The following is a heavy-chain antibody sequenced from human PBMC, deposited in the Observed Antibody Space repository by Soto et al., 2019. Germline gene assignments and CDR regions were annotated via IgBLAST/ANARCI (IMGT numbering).Heavy chain of an antibody. CDR1: GFTFSSYA. J-gene: IGHJ4*02. V-gene: IGHV3-23*01. D-gene: IGHD2-15*01. Sequence: EVQLLESGGGLVQPGGSLRLSCADSGFTFSSYAMSWVRQAPGKGLEWVSGISGSGGSTYYADSVKGRFTISRDNSKNTLYLQMNSLRAEDTAVSYCVNALGDLVVVVAPKGWGQGTLVTVSS. CDR3: VNALGDLVVVVAPKG. CDR2: ISGSGGST.